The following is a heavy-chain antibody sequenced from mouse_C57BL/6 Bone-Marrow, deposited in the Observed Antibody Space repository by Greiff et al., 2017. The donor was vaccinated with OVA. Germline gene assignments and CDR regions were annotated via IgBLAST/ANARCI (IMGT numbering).Heavy chain of an antibody. J-gene: IGHJ1*03. CDR3: ARILWYFDV. Sequence: EVNLVESGGDLVKPGGSLKLSCAASGFTFSSYGMSWVRQTPDKRLEWVATISSGGSYTYYPDSVKGRFTISRDNAKNTLYLQMSSLKSEDTAMYYCARILWYFDVWGTGTTVTVSS. V-gene: IGHV5-6*01. CDR2: ISSGGSYT. CDR1: GFTFSSYG.